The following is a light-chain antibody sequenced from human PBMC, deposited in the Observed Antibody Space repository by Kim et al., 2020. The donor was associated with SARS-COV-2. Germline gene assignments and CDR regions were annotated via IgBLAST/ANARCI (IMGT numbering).Light chain of an antibody. V-gene: IGLV1-47*01. Sequence: PRQRVTISCSGSSSNIGSNYVYWYQHLPGTAPKPPIYRNNQRPSGVPDRFSGSKSGASASLAISGLRSEDEADYYCAAWDDSLSGFFGTGPKVTVL. J-gene: IGLJ1*01. CDR2: RNN. CDR3: AAWDDSLSGF. CDR1: SSNIGSNY.